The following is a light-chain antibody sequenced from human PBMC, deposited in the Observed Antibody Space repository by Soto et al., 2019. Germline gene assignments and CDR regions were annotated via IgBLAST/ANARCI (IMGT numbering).Light chain of an antibody. CDR1: QSISSW. J-gene: IGKJ2*01. CDR3: QQYNSYSRT. V-gene: IGKV1-5*03. CDR2: KAS. Sequence: DIQMTQSPSTLSASVGDRVTITCRASQSISSWLAWYQQKPGKAPKLLIYKASSLESGVPSRFSGSGSGTGFTLTISSLQPDDFATYYCQQYNSYSRTFGQGTK.